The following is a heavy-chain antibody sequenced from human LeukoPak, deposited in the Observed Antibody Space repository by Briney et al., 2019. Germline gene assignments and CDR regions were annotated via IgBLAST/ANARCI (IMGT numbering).Heavy chain of an antibody. Sequence: SGTLSLTCTVSSGSIFSSNWWSWVRQPPGKGLEWIGQIFHSGSTSYSPSLKSRVTISVDKSKNQFSLKLTSVTAADTAVYYCASVNWNDGDYFDYWGQGTLVTVSS. J-gene: IGHJ4*02. CDR1: SGSIFSSNW. CDR2: IFHSGST. V-gene: IGHV4-4*02. CDR3: ASVNWNDGDYFDY. D-gene: IGHD1-20*01.